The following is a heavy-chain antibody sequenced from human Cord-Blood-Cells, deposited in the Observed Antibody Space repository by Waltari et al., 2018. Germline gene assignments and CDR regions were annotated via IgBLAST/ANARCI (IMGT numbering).Heavy chain of an antibody. D-gene: IGHD6-6*01. CDR3: ARPYSIAARTYFDY. V-gene: IGHV4-39*01. J-gene: IGHJ4*02. CDR1: GGSISSSSYY. Sequence: QLQLQESGPGLVKPSETLSLTCTVSGGSISSSSYYWGWIRQPPGKGLEWIGIIYYSGSTYYNPSLKSRVTISVDTSKNQFSLKLGSVTAADTAVYYCARPYSIAARTYFDYWGQGTLVTVSS. CDR2: IYYSGST.